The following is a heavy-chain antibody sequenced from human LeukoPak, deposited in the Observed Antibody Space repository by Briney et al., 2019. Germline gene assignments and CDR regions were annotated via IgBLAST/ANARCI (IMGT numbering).Heavy chain of an antibody. CDR2: ISAYNGNT. V-gene: IGHV1-18*01. D-gene: IGHD2-15*01. Sequence: ASVKVSCKASGGTFSSYAISWVRQAPGQGLEWMGRISAYNGNTNYAQKVQGRVTMTTDTSTTTAYMELRSLRFDDTAVYYCARDSADCSGGTCYSAEYFQHWGQGTLVTVSS. CDR1: GGTFSSYA. CDR3: ARDSADCSGGTCYSAEYFQH. J-gene: IGHJ1*01.